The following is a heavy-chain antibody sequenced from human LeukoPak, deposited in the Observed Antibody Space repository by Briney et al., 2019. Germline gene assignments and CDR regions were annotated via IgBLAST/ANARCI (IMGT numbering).Heavy chain of an antibody. CDR2: ILYDGSRK. Sequence: GGSLRLSCAASGFTFSNYGMHWVRQAPGKGLEWVAIILYDGSRKYYADSVRGRFTISRDTSTNTLYLQMNSLRSEDTAVYYCAKGAAYTSLDIWGHGTMVTVSS. J-gene: IGHJ3*02. D-gene: IGHD6-25*01. V-gene: IGHV3-30*18. CDR3: AKGAAYTSLDI. CDR1: GFTFSNYG.